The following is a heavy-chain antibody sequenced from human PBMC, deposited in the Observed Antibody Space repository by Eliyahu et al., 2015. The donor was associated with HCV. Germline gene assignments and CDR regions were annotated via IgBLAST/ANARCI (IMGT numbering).Heavy chain of an antibody. CDR1: GFHFSXXG. J-gene: IGHJ4*02. D-gene: IGHD2-2*01. Sequence: QVQLVESGGGVVRPGRSLRLSCAASGFHFSXXGLHWVRQAPGKGXGGXAIXXYDGDXRFYSDSVRGRFTISRDNSRNTVYLQMNSLRAEDTAKYYCAKDRRGNIVQLPASIPPDYWGQGTLVTVSS. CDR2: XXYDGDXR. V-gene: IGHV3-30*18. CDR3: AKDRRGNIVQLPASIPPDY.